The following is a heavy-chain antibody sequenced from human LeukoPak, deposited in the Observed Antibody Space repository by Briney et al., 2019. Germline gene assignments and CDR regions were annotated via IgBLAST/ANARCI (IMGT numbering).Heavy chain of an antibody. CDR1: GYTFTGYY. CDR2: INPNSGGT. D-gene: IGHD6-13*01. J-gene: IGHJ5*02. V-gene: IGHV1-2*02. CDR3: ARVIWGVAAAGDYNWFDP. Sequence: ASVKVSCKASGYTFTGYYMHWVRQAPGQGLEWMGWINPNSGGTNYAQKFQGRVTMTRDTSISTAYMELSRLRSDDTAVHYCARVIWGVAAAGDYNWFDPWGQGTLVTVSS.